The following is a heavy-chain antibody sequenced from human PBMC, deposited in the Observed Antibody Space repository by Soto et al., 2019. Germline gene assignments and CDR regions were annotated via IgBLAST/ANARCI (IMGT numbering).Heavy chain of an antibody. CDR2: IYHSGST. J-gene: IGHJ4*02. CDR1: GGSISIGGYS. V-gene: IGHV4-30-2*01. Sequence: SETLSLTCAVSGGSISIGGYSWSWIRQPPGKGLEWIGYIYHSGSTYYNPSLKSRVTISVDRSKNQFSLKLRSVTAADTAVYYCAAGGGLPRYYWGQGTLVTVSS. CDR3: AAGGGLPRYY. D-gene: IGHD5-12*01.